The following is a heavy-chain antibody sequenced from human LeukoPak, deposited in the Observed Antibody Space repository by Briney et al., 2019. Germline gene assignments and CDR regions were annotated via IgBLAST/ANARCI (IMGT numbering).Heavy chain of an antibody. CDR2: VSGSGSTV. CDR3: ARDPPAGYSYGYV. CDR1: GFTFSDHI. V-gene: IGHV3-48*01. D-gene: IGHD5-18*01. Sequence: GGSLGLSCAASGFTFSDHIMNWVRQLPGKRLEWVAYVSGSGSTVYYADSVKGRFTISRDNSKNTLYLQMNSLRAEDTAVYYCARDPPAGYSYGYVWGQGTLVTVSS. J-gene: IGHJ4*02.